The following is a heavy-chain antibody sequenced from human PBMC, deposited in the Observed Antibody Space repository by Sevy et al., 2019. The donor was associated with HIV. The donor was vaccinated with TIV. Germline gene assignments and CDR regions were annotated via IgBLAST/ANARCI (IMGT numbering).Heavy chain of an antibody. CDR3: ALERLSSDVAEYFQN. J-gene: IGHJ1*01. D-gene: IGHD1-1*01. CDR2: ISFDASNK. V-gene: IGHV3-30*04. Sequence: PGGSLRLSCAASGFTFSRYSMHWVRQAPGKGLEWVATISFDASNKHYAESVKGRFTISRDNFQNSLFLQINSLRPEDTAVYYCALERLSSDVAEYFQNWGQGTLVTVSS. CDR1: GFTFSRYS.